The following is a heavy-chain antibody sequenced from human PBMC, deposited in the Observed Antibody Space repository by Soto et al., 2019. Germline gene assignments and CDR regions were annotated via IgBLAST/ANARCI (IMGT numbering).Heavy chain of an antibody. Sequence: EVQLVESGGGLVQPGGSLRLSCVASGFTFSSYWMSWVRQAPGKGLEWVANIKKDGSEKYYVDSVKGRFTISRDNAKNSMYLQMNSLRAEDTAVYYCARGGYGDYVNFFDYWGQGTLVTVSS. J-gene: IGHJ4*02. CDR3: ARGGYGDYVNFFDY. D-gene: IGHD4-17*01. V-gene: IGHV3-7*04. CDR1: GFTFSSYW. CDR2: IKKDGSEK.